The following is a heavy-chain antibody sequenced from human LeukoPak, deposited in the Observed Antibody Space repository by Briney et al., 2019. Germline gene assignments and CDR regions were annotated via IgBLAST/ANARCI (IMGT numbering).Heavy chain of an antibody. J-gene: IGHJ6*02. CDR1: GYTFTSYG. D-gene: IGHD3-22*01. V-gene: IGHV1-18*01. Sequence: GASVKVSCKASGYTFTSYGISWGRQAPGQGLEWMGWISAYNGNTNYAQKLQGRVTLTTDTSPRTAYTELRRLRSEDTAVYYCVRSYYYDRSSYGCYYYYGMDVWGQGTTVTVSS. CDR2: ISAYNGNT. CDR3: VRSYYYDRSSYGCYYYYGMDV.